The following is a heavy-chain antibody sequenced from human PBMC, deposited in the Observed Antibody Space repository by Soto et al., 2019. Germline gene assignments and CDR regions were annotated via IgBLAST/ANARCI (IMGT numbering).Heavy chain of an antibody. Sequence: EVQLLESGGGLVQPGGSLRLSCTASGFTFNRHAMTWVRQAPGKGLEWVSGLSDSGGSIYYADSVKGRFTISRDNSMNTLYLQMNTLRAEDTAVYYCAKVSSAWYADFFALWGQGTLVTVSS. D-gene: IGHD2-8*01. CDR1: GFTFNRHA. CDR3: AKVSSAWYADFFAL. J-gene: IGHJ4*02. V-gene: IGHV3-23*01. CDR2: LSDSGGSI.